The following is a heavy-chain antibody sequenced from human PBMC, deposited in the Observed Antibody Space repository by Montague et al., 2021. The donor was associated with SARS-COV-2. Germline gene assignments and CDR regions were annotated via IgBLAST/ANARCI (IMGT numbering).Heavy chain of an antibody. CDR1: GGSISSETSY. CDR2: MSYSGGA. Sequence: SETLSLTCTVSGGSISSETSYWGWIRQPPGKGLEWIGAMSYSGGAYYNPSLKSRVTISVDTSTNQFSLNLTSATAADTSVYYCARHWWGLLSRDYNYYYGMDVWGQGTMVTVSS. D-gene: IGHD2-15*01. V-gene: IGHV4-39*01. CDR3: ARHWWGLLSRDYNYYYGMDV. J-gene: IGHJ6*02.